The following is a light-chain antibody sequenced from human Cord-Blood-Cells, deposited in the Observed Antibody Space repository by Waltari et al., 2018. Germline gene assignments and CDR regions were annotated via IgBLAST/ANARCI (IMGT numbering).Light chain of an antibody. CDR1: SSAVGGNNI. CDR3: SSYTSSSTLV. CDR2: DVS. Sequence: QSALTQPASVSGSPGQSITISCTGTSSAVGGNNIFSWYQQHPGKAPKLMIYDVSNRPSGVSNRFSGSKSGNTASLTISGLQAEDEADYYCSSYTSSSTLVFGGGTKLTVL. J-gene: IGLJ2*01. V-gene: IGLV2-14*01.